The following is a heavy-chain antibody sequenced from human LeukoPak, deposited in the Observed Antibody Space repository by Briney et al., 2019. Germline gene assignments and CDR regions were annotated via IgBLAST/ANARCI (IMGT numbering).Heavy chain of an antibody. D-gene: IGHD2-2*01. CDR2: IYYSGST. CDR3: ARGTRYCSSTSCYRPLDY. CDR1: GGSVSSGSYY. V-gene: IGHV4-61*01. J-gene: IGHJ4*02. Sequence: SETLSLTCTVSGGSVSSGSYYWSWIRQPPGKGLEWIGYIYYSGSTNYNPSLKSRDTISVDTSKNQFSLKLSSVTAADTAVYYCARGTRYCSSTSCYRPLDYWGQGTLVTVSS.